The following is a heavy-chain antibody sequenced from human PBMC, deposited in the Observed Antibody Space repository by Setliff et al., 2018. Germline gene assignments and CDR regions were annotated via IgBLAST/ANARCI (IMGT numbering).Heavy chain of an antibody. V-gene: IGHV1-18*01. Sequence: ASVKVSCKASGYTFTSYGVSWVRQAPGQGLEWMGWISTYTANTKYAQRFQGRVTMTTDTSTSTAYMELRSLRSDDTAVYYCVRERRGGHFDYWGQGTLVTVSS. CDR3: VRERRGGHFDY. CDR1: GYTFTSYG. J-gene: IGHJ4*02. CDR2: ISTYTANT.